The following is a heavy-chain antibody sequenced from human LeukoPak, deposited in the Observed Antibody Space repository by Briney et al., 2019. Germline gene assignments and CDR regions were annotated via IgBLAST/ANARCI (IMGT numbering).Heavy chain of an antibody. CDR3: AKTEPQNYYGSGSYPHF. Sequence: GGSLRLSCAASGFTFTDYAMSWVRQAPGKGLEWVSSISGGSSYIYYADSVKGRFTISRDNAKNSLYLQMNSLRAEDTAVYYCAKTEPQNYYGSGSYPHFWGQGTLVTVSS. D-gene: IGHD3-10*01. V-gene: IGHV3-21*01. CDR2: ISGGSSYI. J-gene: IGHJ4*02. CDR1: GFTFTDYA.